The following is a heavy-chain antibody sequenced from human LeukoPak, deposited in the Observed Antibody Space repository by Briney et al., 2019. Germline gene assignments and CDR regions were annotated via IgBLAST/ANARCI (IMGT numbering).Heavy chain of an antibody. V-gene: IGHV3-23*01. Sequence: PGGSLRLSCAASGFTFSSYAMSWVRQAPGKGLEWVSAISGSGGSTYYADSVKGRCTISRDNSKNTLYLQMNSLRAEDTAVYYYATLRASAGTFWYFDYWGQGTLVTVSS. CDR3: ATLRASAGTFWYFDY. J-gene: IGHJ4*02. CDR2: ISGSGGST. CDR1: GFTFSSYA. D-gene: IGHD6-13*01.